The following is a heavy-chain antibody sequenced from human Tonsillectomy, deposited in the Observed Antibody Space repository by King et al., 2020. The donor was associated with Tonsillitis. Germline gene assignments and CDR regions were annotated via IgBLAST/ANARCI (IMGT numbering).Heavy chain of an antibody. CDR2: IYTSGST. CDR1: GASISSGIYY. J-gene: IGHJ5*02. V-gene: IGHV4-61*02. D-gene: IGHD3/OR15-3a*01. CDR3: AREYYKFSFDP. Sequence: QLQESGPGLVKPSQTLSLTCTVSGASISSGIYYWSWIRQPTGKGLEWIGRIYTSGSTNINSSLKSRVTISVDPSKNQISLRLTSVTAADTAVYYCAREYYKFSFDPWGQGTLVTVSS.